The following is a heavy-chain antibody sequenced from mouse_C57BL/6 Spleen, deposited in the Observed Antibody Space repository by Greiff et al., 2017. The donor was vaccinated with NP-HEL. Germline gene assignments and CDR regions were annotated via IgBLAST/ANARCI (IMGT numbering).Heavy chain of an antibody. CDR1: GYTFTSYW. CDR3: ARRNYYGSSYNFDV. J-gene: IGHJ1*03. Sequence: VKLMESGTELVKPGASVKLSCKASGYTFTSYWMHWVKQRPGQGLEWIGNINPSNGGTNYNEKFKSKATLTVDKSSSTAYMQLSSLTSEDSAVYYCARRNYYGSSYNFDVWGTGTTVTVSS. D-gene: IGHD1-1*01. CDR2: INPSNGGT. V-gene: IGHV1-53*01.